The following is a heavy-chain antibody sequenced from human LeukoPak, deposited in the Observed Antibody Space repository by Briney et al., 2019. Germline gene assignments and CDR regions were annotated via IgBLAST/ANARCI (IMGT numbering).Heavy chain of an antibody. CDR3: AMGGDITTSQFDY. CDR2: IDHSGTT. V-gene: IGHV4-59*01. D-gene: IGHD5-12*01. CDR1: GGSFSSYY. Sequence: SETLSLTCTVSGGSFSSYYWTWIRQPPGKGLEWIGYIDHSGTTNYNPSLKSRVSISSDTSKNQLSLELRSVTAADTAVYYCAMGGDITTSQFDYWGQGTLVTVSS. J-gene: IGHJ4*02.